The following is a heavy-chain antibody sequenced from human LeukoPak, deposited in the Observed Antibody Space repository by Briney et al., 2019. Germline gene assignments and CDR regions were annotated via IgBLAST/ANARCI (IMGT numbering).Heavy chain of an antibody. CDR2: ISGSGGST. D-gene: IGHD2-8*01. CDR1: GFTFSSYA. CDR3: AKXGDIVLMVYXXXFDX. V-gene: IGHV3-23*01. J-gene: IGHJ4*02. Sequence: GGSLRLSCAASGFTFSSYAMSWVRQAPGKGLEWVSAISGSGGSTYYADSVKGRFTISRDNSKNTLYLQMNSLRAEDTAVYYCAKXGDIVLMVYXXXFDXXGQGTLXXV.